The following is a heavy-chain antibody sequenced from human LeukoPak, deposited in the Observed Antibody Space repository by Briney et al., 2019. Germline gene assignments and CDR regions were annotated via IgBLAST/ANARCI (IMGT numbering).Heavy chain of an antibody. CDR3: AKDGRYCSGGSPCWVYYYGMDV. V-gene: IGHV3-23*01. CDR2: ISGSGGST. CDR1: GFTFSSYA. J-gene: IGHJ6*02. Sequence: PGGSLRLSCAASGFTFSSYAMGWVRQAPGKGLEWVSAISGSGGSTYYADSVKGRFTISRDNSKNTLYLQMNSLRAEDTAVYYCAKDGRYCSGGSPCWVYYYGMDVWGQGTTVTVSS. D-gene: IGHD2-15*01.